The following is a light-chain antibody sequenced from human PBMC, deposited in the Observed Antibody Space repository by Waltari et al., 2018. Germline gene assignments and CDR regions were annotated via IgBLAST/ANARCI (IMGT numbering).Light chain of an antibody. CDR2: DAS. CDR3: QQRSNWPPRYT. CDR1: QSVSSY. V-gene: IGKV3-11*01. J-gene: IGKJ2*01. Sequence: EIVLTQSPATLSLSPGERANLSCRASQSVSSYLAWYQQKPGQAPRLLIYDASNRATGIPARFSGSVSWTDFTLTISSLEPEDFAVYYCQQRSNWPPRYTFGQGTKLEIK.